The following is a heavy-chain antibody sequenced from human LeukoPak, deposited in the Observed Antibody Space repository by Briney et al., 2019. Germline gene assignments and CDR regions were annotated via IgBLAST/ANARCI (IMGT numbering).Heavy chain of an antibody. J-gene: IGHJ4*02. CDR1: GGSISSYY. CDR2: IYYNGNT. V-gene: IGHV4-59*08. Sequence: KPSETLSLTCTVSGGSISSYYWSWIRQPAGKGLEWIGYIYYNGNTNYNPSLKSRVTISVDTSKNQFSLKLSSVTAADTAVYYCARLRYYFDYWGQGTLVTVSS. CDR3: ARLRYYFDY.